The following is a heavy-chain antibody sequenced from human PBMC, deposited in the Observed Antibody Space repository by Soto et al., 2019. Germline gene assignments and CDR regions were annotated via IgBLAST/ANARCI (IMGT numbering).Heavy chain of an antibody. V-gene: IGHV3-15*07. D-gene: IGHD3-9*01. CDR1: GFTFSNAW. CDR3: AKDLFVGGKYYDILTGCPDY. J-gene: IGHJ4*02. CDR2: IKSKTDGGTT. Sequence: GGSKRLSCAASGFTFSNAWMNRVRQAQGKGLEWVGRIKSKTDGGTTDYAAPVKGRFTISRDNSKNTLYLQMNSLRAEDTAVYYCAKDLFVGGKYYDILTGCPDYWGQGTLVTVSS.